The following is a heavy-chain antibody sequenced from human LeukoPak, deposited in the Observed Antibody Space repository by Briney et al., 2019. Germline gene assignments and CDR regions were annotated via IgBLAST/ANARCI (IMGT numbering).Heavy chain of an antibody. V-gene: IGHV4-59*01. Sequence: SETLSLTCTVSGGSISSYYWSWIRQPPGKGLEWIGYIYYSGSTNYNPSLKSRVTISVDTSKNQFSLKLSSVTAADTAMYYCARAWASDYFDYWGQGTLVSVSS. CDR2: IYYSGST. D-gene: IGHD6-19*01. J-gene: IGHJ4*02. CDR1: GGSISSYY. CDR3: ARAWASDYFDY.